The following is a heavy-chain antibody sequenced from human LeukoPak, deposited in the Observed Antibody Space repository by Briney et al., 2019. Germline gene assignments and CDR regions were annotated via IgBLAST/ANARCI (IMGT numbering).Heavy chain of an antibody. V-gene: IGHV1-2*02. D-gene: IGHD3-10*01. Sequence: ASVKVSCKASGYTFTGYYMHWVRQAPGQGLEWMGWINPNTADTNYAQKFQGRVTMTRDMSTSTVYMELSSLRSEDTAVYYCARGSGSYYLTRYWGQGTLVTVSS. CDR1: GYTFTGYY. CDR3: ARGSGSYYLTRY. CDR2: INPNTADT. J-gene: IGHJ4*02.